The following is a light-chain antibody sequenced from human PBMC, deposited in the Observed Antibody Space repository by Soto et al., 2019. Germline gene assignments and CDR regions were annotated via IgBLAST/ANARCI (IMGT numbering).Light chain of an antibody. CDR2: DAS. CDR3: QQRNNWPPST. V-gene: IGKV3-11*01. J-gene: IGKJ5*01. CDR1: QSVRRY. Sequence: LAHSPSTLPCVRVESGTLSGTASQSVRRYLAWYQQKPGQAPRLLIYDASTRATGIPARFSGSGSETDYTLTITSLEPDDYAVYYCQQRNNWPPSTFGQGTRLEIK.